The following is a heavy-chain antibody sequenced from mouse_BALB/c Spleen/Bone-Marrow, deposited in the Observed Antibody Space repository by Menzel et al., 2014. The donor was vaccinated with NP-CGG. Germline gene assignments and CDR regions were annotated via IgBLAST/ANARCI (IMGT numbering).Heavy chain of an antibody. V-gene: IGHV1-62-2*01. CDR2: FYPGSGSI. D-gene: IGHD1-1*01. CDR1: GYTFTEYI. CDR3: ARHEKANYGNYAMDY. Sequence: QVQLQQSGAELVKPGASVKLSCKAPGYTFTEYIIHWVKQRSGQGLEWIGWFYPGSGSIKYNEKFKDKATLTADKSSSTVCMELSRLTSEDSAVYFCARHEKANYGNYAMDYWGQGTSVTVSS. J-gene: IGHJ4*01.